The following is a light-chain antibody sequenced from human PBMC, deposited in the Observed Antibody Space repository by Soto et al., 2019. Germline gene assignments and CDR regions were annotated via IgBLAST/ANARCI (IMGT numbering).Light chain of an antibody. CDR3: QQYDGSPPT. V-gene: IGKV3-20*01. CDR2: GAS. CDR1: QSVSSSH. Sequence: ETVLTQSPGTLSLSPGERATLFCRAGQSVSSSHLAWYQQKPGQAPRLLISGASNRVTDVPDRFSGSGSGTDFTLTISRLETEDFAMYYCQQYDGSPPTFGGGTKVETK. J-gene: IGKJ4*01.